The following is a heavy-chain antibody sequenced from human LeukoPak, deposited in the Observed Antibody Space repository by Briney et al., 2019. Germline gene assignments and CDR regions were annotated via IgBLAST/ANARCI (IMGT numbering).Heavy chain of an antibody. CDR3: ARAAYDSSGYLTL. CDR2: ISYSGTTI. CDR1: GFTFSSYS. V-gene: IGHV3-48*01. J-gene: IGHJ4*02. Sequence: PGGSQTLSCAASGFTFSSYSMSWVRQAPGKGLEWISYISYSGTTIYYADSVKGRFTISRDNSKNTLFLQMNSLRAEDTAVYYCARAAYDSSGYLTLWGQGTLVTVSS. D-gene: IGHD3-22*01.